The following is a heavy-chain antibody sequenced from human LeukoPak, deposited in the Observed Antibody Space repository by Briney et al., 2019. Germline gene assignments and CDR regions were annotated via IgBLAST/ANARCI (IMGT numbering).Heavy chain of an antibody. Sequence: GGSLRLSCAASGFTFSSYAMNWVRQAPGKGLEWVSGINWNGGSPGYVDSVKGRFTISRDNAKNSLYLQMNSLRAEDTALYYCARGYCSGGSCRPYYFDYWGRGTLVTVSS. D-gene: IGHD2-15*01. V-gene: IGHV3-20*04. J-gene: IGHJ4*02. CDR1: GFTFSSYA. CDR2: INWNGGSP. CDR3: ARGYCSGGSCRPYYFDY.